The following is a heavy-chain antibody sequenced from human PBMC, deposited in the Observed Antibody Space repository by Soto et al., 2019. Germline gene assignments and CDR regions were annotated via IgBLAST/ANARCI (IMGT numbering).Heavy chain of an antibody. J-gene: IGHJ5*02. D-gene: IGHD3-10*01. CDR2: IYYSGST. CDR3: ARYNPGRGVINGNWLDP. Sequence: PSETLSLTCTVSGGSISSGDYYWSWIRQPPGKGLEWIGYIYYSGSTYYNPSLKSRVTISVDTSKNQFSLKLSSVTAADTAVYYCARYNPGRGVINGNWLDPWGQGTLVTVSS. V-gene: IGHV4-30-4*01. CDR1: GGSISSGDYY.